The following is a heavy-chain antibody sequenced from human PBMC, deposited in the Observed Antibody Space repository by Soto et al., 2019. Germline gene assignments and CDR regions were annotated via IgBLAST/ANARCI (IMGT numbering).Heavy chain of an antibody. V-gene: IGHV3-21*01. CDR2: ISSSSSYI. J-gene: IGHJ6*02. CDR1: GFTFSSYS. CDR3: ARRSSPYYYYGMDV. Sequence: WGSLRLSCAASGFTFSSYSMNWVRQAPGKGLEWVSSISSSSSYIYYADSVKGRFTISRDNAKNSLYLQMNSLRAEDTAVYYCARRSSPYYYYGMDVWGQGTTVTVSS. D-gene: IGHD6-6*01.